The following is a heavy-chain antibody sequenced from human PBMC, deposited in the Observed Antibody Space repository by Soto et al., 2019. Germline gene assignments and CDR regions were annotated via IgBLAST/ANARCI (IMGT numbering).Heavy chain of an antibody. J-gene: IGHJ3*02. CDR1: GDSVSSNSAA. CDR3: ATDRGTRWLVSQTDAFDI. D-gene: IGHD6-19*01. Sequence: QVQLQQSGPGLVKPSQTLSLTCAISGDSVSSNSAAWNRIRQSPSRGLEWLGRTYYRSQWFNDYALSVKSRITINPDTSKNQFSLHLNSVTPEDTAVYYCATDRGTRWLVSQTDAFDIWGQGTLVTVSS. V-gene: IGHV6-1*01. CDR2: TYYRSQWFN.